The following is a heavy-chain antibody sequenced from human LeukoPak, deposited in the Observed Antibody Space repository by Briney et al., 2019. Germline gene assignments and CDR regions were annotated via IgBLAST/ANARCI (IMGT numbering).Heavy chain of an antibody. Sequence: SETLSLTCAVSGGSISSGGYSWSWIRQPPGKGLEWIGYIYHSGGTYYNPSLKSRVTISVDRSKNQFSLKLSSVTAADTAVYYCARGMNYYGSGSHYLDYWGQGTLVTVSS. CDR1: GGSISSGGYS. D-gene: IGHD3-10*01. CDR3: ARGMNYYGSGSHYLDY. CDR2: IYHSGGT. V-gene: IGHV4-30-2*01. J-gene: IGHJ4*02.